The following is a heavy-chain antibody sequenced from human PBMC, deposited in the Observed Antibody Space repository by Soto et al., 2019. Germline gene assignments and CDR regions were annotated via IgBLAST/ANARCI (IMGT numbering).Heavy chain of an antibody. CDR1: GGSISSYY. D-gene: IGHD3-10*01. V-gene: IGHV4-59*01. Sequence: SETLSLTCTVSGGSISSYYWSWIRQPPGKGLEWIGYIYYSGSTNYNPSLKSRVTISVDTSKNQFSLKLSSVTAADTAVYYCARGGSGTGRSFNWFDPWGQGTLVTVSS. CDR2: IYYSGST. J-gene: IGHJ5*02. CDR3: ARGGSGTGRSFNWFDP.